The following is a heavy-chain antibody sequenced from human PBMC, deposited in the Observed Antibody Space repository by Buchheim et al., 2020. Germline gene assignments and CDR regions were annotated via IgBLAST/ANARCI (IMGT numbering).Heavy chain of an antibody. CDR2: INHSGST. Sequence: QVQLQQWGAGLLKPSETLSLTCAVYGGSFSGYYWSWIRQPPGKGLEWIGEINHSGSTNYNPSLTSRVTISVDTSTHQFSLTLSSVTAADTAVYYCARGALLFVWGSYRHNWFDPWGQGTL. V-gene: IGHV4-34*01. CDR3: ARGALLFVWGSYRHNWFDP. CDR1: GGSFSGYY. D-gene: IGHD3-16*02. J-gene: IGHJ5*02.